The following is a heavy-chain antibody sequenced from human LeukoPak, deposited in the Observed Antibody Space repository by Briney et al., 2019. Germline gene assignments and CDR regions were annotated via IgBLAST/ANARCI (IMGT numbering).Heavy chain of an antibody. Sequence: GASVKVSCKASGYTFTSYYMHWVRQAPGQGLEWMGIINPSGGSTTYAQKFQGRVTITRDTSASTAYMELSSLRSEDTAVYYCARDPLVAAAGNPVPYYYYGMDVWGQGTTVTVSS. CDR3: ARDPLVAAAGNPVPYYYYGMDV. J-gene: IGHJ6*02. CDR2: INPSGGST. D-gene: IGHD6-13*01. V-gene: IGHV1-46*01. CDR1: GYTFTSYY.